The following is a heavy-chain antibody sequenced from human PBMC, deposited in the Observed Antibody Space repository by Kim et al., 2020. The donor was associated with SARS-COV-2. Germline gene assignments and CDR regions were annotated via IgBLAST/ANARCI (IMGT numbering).Heavy chain of an antibody. CDR2: INHSGST. CDR1: GGSFSGYY. V-gene: IGHV4-34*01. J-gene: IGHJ4*02. CDR3: ASISASDYVWGSYRPDY. D-gene: IGHD3-16*02. Sequence: SETLSLTCAVYGGSFSGYYWSWIRQPPGKGLEWIGEINHSGSTNYNPSLKSRVTISVDTSKNQFSLKLSSVTAADTAVYYCASISASDYVWGSYRPDYWGQGTLVTVSS.